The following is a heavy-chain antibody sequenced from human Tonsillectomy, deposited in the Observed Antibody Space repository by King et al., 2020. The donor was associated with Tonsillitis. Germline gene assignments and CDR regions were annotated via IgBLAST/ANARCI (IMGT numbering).Heavy chain of an antibody. D-gene: IGHD1-1*01. CDR1: GFTFSSYW. Sequence: VQLVESGGGLVQPGGSLRLSCAASGFTFSSYWMHWVRQAPGKGLVWVSRINSDGSSTSYADSVKGRFTISRDNAKNTLYLQMNSLRAEDTAVYYCAREVPIYYYYMDVGGKGTTVTVSS. J-gene: IGHJ6*03. CDR2: INSDGSST. CDR3: AREVPIYYYYMDV. V-gene: IGHV3-74*01.